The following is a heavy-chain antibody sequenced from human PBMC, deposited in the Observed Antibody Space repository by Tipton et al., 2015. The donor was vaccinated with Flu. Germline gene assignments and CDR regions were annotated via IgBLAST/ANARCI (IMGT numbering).Heavy chain of an antibody. Sequence: SLRLSCAASGFSFNLYTMNWVRQAPGKGLEWVSCITSHRESQAYYADSVRGRFTISRDNTKNSLYLQMNSLRAEDTGVYFCASLLGSNYDSYIMDVWGQGTTVIVSS. V-gene: IGHV3-21*06. J-gene: IGHJ6*02. CDR2: ITSHRESQA. CDR3: ASLLGSNYDSYIMDV. CDR1: GFSFNLYT. D-gene: IGHD3-3*01.